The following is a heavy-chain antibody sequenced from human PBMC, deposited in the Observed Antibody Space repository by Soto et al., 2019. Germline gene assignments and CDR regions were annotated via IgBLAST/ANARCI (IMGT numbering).Heavy chain of an antibody. CDR1: GYTFTAYD. CDR2: VSPHSAST. J-gene: IGHJ4*02. D-gene: IGHD6-6*01. Sequence: QVQLVQSGAEVRRPGASVRVSCKASGYTFTAYDINWVRQATGQGLEWMGWVSPHSASTGFAQKFRGRITMTTNTTITTAYMELPSLRPDDSAVYFCARGGYSSSWEFDFWGPGTLVTVSP. V-gene: IGHV1-8*01. CDR3: ARGGYSSSWEFDF.